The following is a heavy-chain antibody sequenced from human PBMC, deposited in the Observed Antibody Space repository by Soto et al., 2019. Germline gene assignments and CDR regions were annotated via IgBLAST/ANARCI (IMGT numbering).Heavy chain of an antibody. Sequence: SLRLSCAASGFTFSSFAMYWVRQAPGKGLEWVAVMSYDGSNKYYADSVKGRFTISRDNSKNTLYLQMTRLRAEDMAGYYCARDRGDFKSGYSDYSYYALEVWGQGTTVTVSS. V-gene: IGHV3-30-3*01. CDR2: MSYDGSNK. CDR3: ARDRGDFKSGYSDYSYYALEV. CDR1: GFTFSSFA. D-gene: IGHD3-3*01. J-gene: IGHJ6*02.